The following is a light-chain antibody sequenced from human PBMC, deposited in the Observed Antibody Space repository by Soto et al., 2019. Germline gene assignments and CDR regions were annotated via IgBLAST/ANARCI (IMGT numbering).Light chain of an antibody. Sequence: DIVMTKSPDSLAVSLGERATINCTSSQSVLYSSNNKNYLAWYQQRPGQPPNLLIYWASTRESGVPDRFSGSGSGTDFTLTISSLQAEDVAIYYCQQYFSFPWTFGQGTKVEIK. J-gene: IGKJ1*01. V-gene: IGKV4-1*01. CDR3: QQYFSFPWT. CDR2: WAS. CDR1: QSVLYSSNNKNY.